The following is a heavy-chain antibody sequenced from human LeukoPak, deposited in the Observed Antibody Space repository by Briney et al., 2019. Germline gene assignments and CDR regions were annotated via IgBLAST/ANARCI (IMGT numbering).Heavy chain of an antibody. CDR3: ARDGTSTDDY. CDR1: GYTFSNFS. CDR2: ISGDNDNP. Sequence: GASVKVSCKASGYTFSNFSISWVRQAPAQGLEWMGWISGDNDNPNYGQNFQGRFTVTSDSSTSTAYMELRNLRSDDTAVYYCARDGTSTDDYWGQGTLVTVSS. D-gene: IGHD2-2*01. V-gene: IGHV1-18*01. J-gene: IGHJ4*02.